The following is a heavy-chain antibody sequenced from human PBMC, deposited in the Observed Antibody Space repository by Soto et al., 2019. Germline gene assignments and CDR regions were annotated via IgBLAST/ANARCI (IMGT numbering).Heavy chain of an antibody. V-gene: IGHV1-3*01. CDR1: GYTFSNYA. D-gene: IGHD3-22*01. Sequence: ASVEVSCKASGYTFSNYAMHWVRQAPGQRLEWMGWINAGNGNRKYSQKFQGRVTMTRDTSTSTVYMELSSLRSEDTAAYYCARASYYDSSGYYYERAFDIWGQGTMVTVSS. J-gene: IGHJ3*02. CDR3: ARASYYDSSGYYYERAFDI. CDR2: INAGNGNR.